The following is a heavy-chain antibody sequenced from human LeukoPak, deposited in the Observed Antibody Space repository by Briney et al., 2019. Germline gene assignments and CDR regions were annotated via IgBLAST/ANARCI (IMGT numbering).Heavy chain of an antibody. J-gene: IGHJ4*02. CDR3: AGGSRYNWNYYDY. Sequence: SQSLSLTRAVYGGSFSGYYWGWISHPPGKGLEWIGEINHSGSTNSNPSLKSRVAISVDKSKEQFSLKLSSVTAADTAGYYCAGGSRYNWNYYDYWGQGTLVTVSS. CDR2: INHSGST. V-gene: IGHV4-34*01. CDR1: GGSFSGYY. D-gene: IGHD1-20*01.